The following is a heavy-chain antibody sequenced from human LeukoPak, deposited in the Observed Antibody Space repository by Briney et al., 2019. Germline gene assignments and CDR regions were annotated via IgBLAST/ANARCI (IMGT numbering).Heavy chain of an antibody. CDR2: IKQDGSGK. V-gene: IGHV3-7*01. Sequence: PGGSLRLSCAASGFTFSSYWMSWVRQAPGKGLEWVANIKQDGSGKYYVDSVKGRFTISRDKAKNSLYLQVNGLRAEDTAVYDCASGRELGYWGKGTLVTVSS. J-gene: IGHJ4*02. CDR1: GFTFSSYW. CDR3: ASGRELGY. D-gene: IGHD3-10*01.